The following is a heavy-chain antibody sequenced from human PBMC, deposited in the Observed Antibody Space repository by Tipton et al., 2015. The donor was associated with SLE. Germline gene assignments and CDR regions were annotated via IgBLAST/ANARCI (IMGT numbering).Heavy chain of an antibody. CDR1: GFTFDDYA. J-gene: IGHJ3*02. V-gene: IGHV3-43D*04. D-gene: IGHD2-21*01. Sequence: SLRLSCAASGFTFDDYAMHWVRQAPGKGLEWVSLISWDGGSTYYADSVKGRFTISRDNSKNSLYLQMNSLRAEDTALYYCAKDIGPVKVVIATPGAFDIWGQGTMVTVSS. CDR2: ISWDGGST. CDR3: AKDIGPVKVVIATPGAFDI.